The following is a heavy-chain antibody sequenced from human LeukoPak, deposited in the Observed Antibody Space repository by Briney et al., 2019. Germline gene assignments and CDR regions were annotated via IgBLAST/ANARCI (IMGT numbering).Heavy chain of an antibody. CDR2: INPNSGGT. V-gene: IGHV1-2*02. J-gene: IGHJ5*02. Sequence: GASVKVSCKASGYTFTGYYINWVRQAPGQGLEWMGWINPNSGGTNYAQKFQGRVTMTRDTSISTAYMELSRLRSDDTAVYYCARDWFYGDYWGCFDPWGQGTLVTVSS. D-gene: IGHD4-17*01. CDR3: ARDWFYGDYWGCFDP. CDR1: GYTFTGYY.